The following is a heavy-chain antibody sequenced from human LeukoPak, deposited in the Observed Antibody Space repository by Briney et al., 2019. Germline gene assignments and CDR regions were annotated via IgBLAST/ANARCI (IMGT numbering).Heavy chain of an antibody. D-gene: IGHD6-13*01. Sequence: GGSLRLSCAASGFTFDDYAMHWVRQAPGKGLEWVSGISWNSGSIGYADSVKGRFTISRDNAKNSLYLQMNSLRAEDTALYYCAKVIAAAGFDAFDIWGQGTMVTVSS. CDR2: ISWNSGSI. CDR1: GFTFDDYA. CDR3: AKVIAAAGFDAFDI. V-gene: IGHV3-9*01. J-gene: IGHJ3*02.